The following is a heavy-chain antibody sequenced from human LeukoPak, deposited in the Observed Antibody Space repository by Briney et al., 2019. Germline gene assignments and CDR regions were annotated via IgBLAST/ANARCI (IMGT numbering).Heavy chain of an antibody. V-gene: IGHV3-23*01. Sequence: GGSLRLSCAASGFTLSSYAMSWVRQAPGEGLEWVSAISGSGGSTYYADSVKGRFTISRDNSKNTLYLQMNSLRTEDTAVYYCAKDPESYSYNYFDYWGQGTLVAVSS. CDR1: GFTLSSYA. CDR2: ISGSGGST. D-gene: IGHD5-18*01. CDR3: AKDPESYSYNYFDY. J-gene: IGHJ4*02.